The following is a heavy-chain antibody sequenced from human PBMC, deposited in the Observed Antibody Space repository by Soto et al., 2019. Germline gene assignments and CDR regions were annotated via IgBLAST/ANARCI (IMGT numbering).Heavy chain of an antibody. CDR1: GFTFSSYS. D-gene: IGHD3-9*01. J-gene: IGHJ4*02. V-gene: IGHV3-21*01. CDR2: ISSSSSYI. Sequence: GVSLLLSCAASGFTFSSYSMNWVRQAPGKGLEWVSSISSSSSYIYYADSVKGRFTISRDNAKNSLYLQMNSLRAEDTAVYYCSRDILTGYSPEYVDYWGPGSTVTVSS. CDR3: SRDILTGYSPEYVDY.